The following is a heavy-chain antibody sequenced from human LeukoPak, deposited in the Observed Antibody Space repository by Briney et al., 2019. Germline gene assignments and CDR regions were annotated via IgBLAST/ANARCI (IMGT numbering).Heavy chain of an antibody. CDR3: ARRRQYDSSLFWNFDL. CDR2: INHSGST. V-gene: IGHV4-34*01. Sequence: SETLSLICAVYGGSFSGYYWGWIRQSPGKGLEWIGEINHSGSTNYNPSLKSRVTISVDTSKNQFSLKLSSVTAADTAVYYCARRRQYDSSLFWNFDLWGRGTLVTVSS. CDR1: GGSFSGYY. D-gene: IGHD6-6*01. J-gene: IGHJ2*01.